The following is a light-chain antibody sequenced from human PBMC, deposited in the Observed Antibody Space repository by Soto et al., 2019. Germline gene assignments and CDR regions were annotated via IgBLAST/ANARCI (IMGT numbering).Light chain of an antibody. CDR3: CSYAGSYTYV. CDR1: NSVVGTFYF. CDR2: DVT. V-gene: IGLV2-11*01. Sequence: QSALTQPRSVSGSPGQSVTISCTGTNSVVGTFYFVSWYQQYPDKGPKLIIYDVTERPSGVPDRFSGSKSGNTASLTISGLQAEDEADYYRCSYAGSYTYVFGSGTKVTVL. J-gene: IGLJ1*01.